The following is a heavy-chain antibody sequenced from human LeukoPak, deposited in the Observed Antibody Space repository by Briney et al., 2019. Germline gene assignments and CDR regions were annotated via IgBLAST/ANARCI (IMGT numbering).Heavy chain of an antibody. CDR2: IHSSASPI. CDR3: ATGGAY. CDR1: GFTFSSYE. Sequence: GGSLRLSCAASGFTFSSYEMNWVRQAPGQGLEWVSYIHSSASPIYYADSVRGRFTISRDNAKNSLYLQMSSLRAEDTGVYYCATGGAYWGRGTLVTVSS. V-gene: IGHV3-48*03. J-gene: IGHJ4*02.